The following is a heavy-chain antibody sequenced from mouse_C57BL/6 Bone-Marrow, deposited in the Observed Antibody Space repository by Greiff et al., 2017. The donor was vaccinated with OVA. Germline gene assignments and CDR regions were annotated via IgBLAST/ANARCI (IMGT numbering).Heavy chain of an antibody. V-gene: IGHV1-77*01. D-gene: IGHD2-1*01. CDR2: IGPGSGST. Sequence: VQLQQSGAELVKPGASVKISCKASGYTFTDYYINWVKQRPGQGLEWIGKIGPGSGSTYYNEKFKGKATLTADKSTSTAYMQLSSRTSEDSAVYVCARGYYGNYWYFDVWGTGTTVTVSS. CDR3: ARGYYGNYWYFDV. CDR1: GYTFTDYY. J-gene: IGHJ1*03.